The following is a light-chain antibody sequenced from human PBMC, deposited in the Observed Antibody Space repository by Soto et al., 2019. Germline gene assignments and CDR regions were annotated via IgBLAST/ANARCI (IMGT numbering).Light chain of an antibody. Sequence: DIVMTQSPDSLAVSLGERATINCKSSQSVLYNSNNKIYLAWYQHKPGQPPKMLIYWASTRESGVPDRFSGSGSGTDFTLTISSLQAEDVAVYYCQQYYSTPWKFGQWNKVDIK. CDR2: WAS. J-gene: IGKJ1*01. V-gene: IGKV4-1*01. CDR3: QQYYSTPWK. CDR1: QSVLYNSNNKIY.